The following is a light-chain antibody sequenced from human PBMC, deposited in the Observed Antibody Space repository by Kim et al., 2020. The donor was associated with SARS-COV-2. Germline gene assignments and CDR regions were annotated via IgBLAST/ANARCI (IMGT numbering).Light chain of an antibody. Sequence: GQMVTISCSGSSSDIGSNSVNWYQQLPGRAPRLLIYSNNQRPSGVPDRFSGSKYDTSASLGISGLQSDDEADYYCAAWDDSLNGWVFGGGTQLTVL. CDR3: AAWDDSLNGWV. J-gene: IGLJ3*02. V-gene: IGLV1-44*01. CDR2: SNN. CDR1: SSDIGSNS.